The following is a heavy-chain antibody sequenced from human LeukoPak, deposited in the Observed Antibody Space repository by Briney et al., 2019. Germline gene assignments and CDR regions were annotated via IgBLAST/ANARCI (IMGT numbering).Heavy chain of an antibody. CDR3: ARSVSWGLLVRDDAFDI. Sequence: PSETLSLTCTVSGGSISSYHWIWIRQPRGKGLEWIGYIHYSGSTNYNHSLKSRVTTSVDTSKKQFSLKLRSVTAADTAVYYCARSVSWGLLVRDDAFDIWGQGTMVTVSS. J-gene: IGHJ3*02. D-gene: IGHD2-21*01. CDR2: IHYSGST. V-gene: IGHV4-59*08. CDR1: GGSISSYH.